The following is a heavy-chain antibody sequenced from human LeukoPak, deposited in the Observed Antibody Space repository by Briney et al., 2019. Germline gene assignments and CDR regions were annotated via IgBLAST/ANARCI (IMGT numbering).Heavy chain of an antibody. J-gene: IGHJ4*02. D-gene: IGHD6-6*01. CDR2: IYHSGST. V-gene: IGHV4-59*01. CDR3: ARVDPDSSSTLEVFDY. CDR1: GGSISSYY. Sequence: SETLSLTCTVSGGSISSYYWSWIRQPPGKGLEWIGYIYHSGSTNYNPSLKSRVTISVDTSKNQFSLKLSSVTAADTAVYYCARVDPDSSSTLEVFDYWGQGTLVTVSS.